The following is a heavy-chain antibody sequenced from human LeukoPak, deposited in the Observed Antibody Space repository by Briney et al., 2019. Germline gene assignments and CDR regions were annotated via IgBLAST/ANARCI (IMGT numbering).Heavy chain of an antibody. V-gene: IGHV5-51*01. CDR1: GYSFTSYW. CDR3: ARTYYDFWSGQHFDY. CDR2: IYPGDSDT. Sequence: GESLKISRKGSGYSFTSYWIGWVRQMPGKGLEWVGIIYPGDSDTRYSPSFQGQVTISADKSISTAYLQWSSLKASDTAMYYCARTYYDFWSGQHFDYWGQGTLVTVSS. J-gene: IGHJ4*02. D-gene: IGHD3-3*01.